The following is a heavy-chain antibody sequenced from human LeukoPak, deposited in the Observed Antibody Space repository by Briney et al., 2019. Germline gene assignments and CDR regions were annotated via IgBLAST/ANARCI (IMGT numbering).Heavy chain of an antibody. CDR1: GGSISSYY. J-gene: IGHJ3*02. CDR2: IYCSGST. Sequence: SETLSLTCTVSGGSISSYYWSWIRQPPGKGLEWIGYIYCSGSTNYNPSLKSRVTISVDTSKNQFSLKLSSVTAADTAVYYCARDHYDFWSGYSSDAFDIWGQGTMVTVSS. D-gene: IGHD3-3*01. CDR3: ARDHYDFWSGYSSDAFDI. V-gene: IGHV4-59*01.